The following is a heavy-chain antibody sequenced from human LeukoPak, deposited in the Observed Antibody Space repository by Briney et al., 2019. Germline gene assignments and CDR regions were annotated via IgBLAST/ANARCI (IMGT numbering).Heavy chain of an antibody. Sequence: KSGGSLRLSCAASGFTFSNAWMTWVRQAPGKGLEWVGRIKSKTDGGTTDYAAPVKGRFTISRDDSKNTLYLQMNSLKTEDTAVYYCARDLAAGEHFYFDLWGRGALVTVSS. V-gene: IGHV3-15*01. J-gene: IGHJ2*01. D-gene: IGHD7-27*01. CDR2: IKSKTDGGTT. CDR3: ARDLAAGEHFYFDL. CDR1: GFTFSNAW.